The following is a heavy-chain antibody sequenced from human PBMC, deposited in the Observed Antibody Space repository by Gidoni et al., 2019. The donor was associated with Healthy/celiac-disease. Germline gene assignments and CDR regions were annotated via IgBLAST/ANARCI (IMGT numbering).Heavy chain of an antibody. J-gene: IGHJ6*02. V-gene: IGHV1-69*01. CDR3: ARAQWLVRRYYYYGMDV. CDR2: TIPSFGTA. D-gene: IGHD6-19*01. CDR1: GGTFSSYA. Sequence: QVQLVQSGAEVKQPGSSVKVSCKASGGTFSSYAISWVRQAPGQGLEWMGGTIPSFGTANYAQKFQGRVTITADESTSTAYMELSSLRSEDTAVYYCARAQWLVRRYYYYGMDVWGQGTTVTVSS.